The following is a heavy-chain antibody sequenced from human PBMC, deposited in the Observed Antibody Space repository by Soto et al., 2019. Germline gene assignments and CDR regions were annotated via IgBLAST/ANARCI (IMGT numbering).Heavy chain of an antibody. J-gene: IGHJ5*02. V-gene: IGHV1-18*01. D-gene: IGHD2-8*01. CDR3: ARGRYCTNGVCYSNWFDP. CDR1: GYTFTSYC. Sequence: ASVKVSCKASGYTFTSYCISWVRQAPGQGLEWMGWISAYNGNTNYAQKLQGRVTMTTDTSTSTAYMELRSLRSDDTAVYYCARGRYCTNGVCYSNWFDPWGQGTLVTVSS. CDR2: ISAYNGNT.